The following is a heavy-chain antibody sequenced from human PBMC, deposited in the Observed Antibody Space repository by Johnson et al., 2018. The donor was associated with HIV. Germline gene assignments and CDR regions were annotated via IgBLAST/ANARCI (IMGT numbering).Heavy chain of an antibody. CDR3: ARGSSSWYGVFDAFDI. Sequence: VQLVESGGDLVQPGGPLRLSCAASGFTLGSYAMSWVRQASGKGLQWVSSISGSGGRTYYADSVKGRFTISRDNSKNTLYLQMNSRRAEDTAVYYCARGSSSWYGVFDAFDIWGQGTMVTVSS. CDR1: GFTLGSYA. J-gene: IGHJ3*02. CDR2: ISGSGGRT. D-gene: IGHD6-13*01. V-gene: IGHV3-23*04.